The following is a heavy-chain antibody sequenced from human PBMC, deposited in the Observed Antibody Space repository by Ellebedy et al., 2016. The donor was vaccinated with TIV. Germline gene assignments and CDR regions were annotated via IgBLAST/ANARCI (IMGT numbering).Heavy chain of an antibody. CDR1: GLTFSSYS. V-gene: IGHV3-23*01. Sequence: GESLKISXAASGLTFSSYSMNWVRQAPGKGLEWVSAISGSGGSTYYADSVKGRFTISRDNFKNTLYLQMNSLRAEDTAVYYCAKDKSGGAARLWGQGTLVTVSS. D-gene: IGHD6-6*01. CDR3: AKDKSGGAARL. J-gene: IGHJ4*02. CDR2: ISGSGGST.